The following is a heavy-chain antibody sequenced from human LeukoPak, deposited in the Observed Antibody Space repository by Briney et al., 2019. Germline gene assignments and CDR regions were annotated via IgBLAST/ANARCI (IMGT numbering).Heavy chain of an antibody. V-gene: IGHV3-7*01. J-gene: IGHJ5*02. D-gene: IGHD1-26*01. Sequence: PGGSLRLSCTASGFTFSTYWMTWVRQAPGKGLEWVANIKQDGSEQYYVDSVKGRFTISRDNAKNSLYLQMNSLRAEDTAVYYCARDAGGSYDRSWGQGTLVTVSS. CDR1: GFTFSTYW. CDR2: IKQDGSEQ. CDR3: ARDAGGSYDRS.